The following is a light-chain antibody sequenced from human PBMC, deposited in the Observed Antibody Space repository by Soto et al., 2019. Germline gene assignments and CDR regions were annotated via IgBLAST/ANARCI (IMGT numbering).Light chain of an antibody. J-gene: IGKJ4*01. CDR3: LQLKSYPLT. Sequence: AIRMTQSPSSISASTGDRVTITCRASQGISSFLAWYQQKPGKAPKLLIYAAATLQRGAPSRFSASGSGTDFTLTISRLQSEDFATYFCLQLKSYPLTLGGGTKVEI. V-gene: IGKV1-8*01. CDR2: AAA. CDR1: QGISSF.